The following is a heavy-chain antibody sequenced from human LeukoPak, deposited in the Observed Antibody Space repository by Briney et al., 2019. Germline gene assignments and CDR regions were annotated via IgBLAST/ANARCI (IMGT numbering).Heavy chain of an antibody. Sequence: GGSLRLSCAASGFTFSSYGMHWVRQAPGKGLEWVAVISYDGSNKYYADSVKGRFTISRDNSKNTLYLQMNSLRAEDTAVYYCAKGSVGYSYGYVFDYWGQGTLVTVSS. CDR1: GFTFSSYG. CDR3: AKGSVGYSYGYVFDY. CDR2: ISYDGSNK. V-gene: IGHV3-30*18. J-gene: IGHJ4*02. D-gene: IGHD5-18*01.